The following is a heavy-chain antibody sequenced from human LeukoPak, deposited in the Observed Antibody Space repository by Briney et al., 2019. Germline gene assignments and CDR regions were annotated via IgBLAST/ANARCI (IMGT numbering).Heavy chain of an antibody. D-gene: IGHD3-22*01. Sequence: SETLSLTCTVSGGSISSSSYYWGWIRQPPGKGLEWIGSIYYSGSTYYNPSLKSRVTISVNTSKNQFSLKLSSVTAADTAVYYCARGRAWHYDSGDRGYFFDSWGQGTLVTVSS. CDR1: GGSISSSSYY. J-gene: IGHJ4*02. V-gene: IGHV4-39*07. CDR2: IYYSGST. CDR3: ARGRAWHYDSGDRGYFFDS.